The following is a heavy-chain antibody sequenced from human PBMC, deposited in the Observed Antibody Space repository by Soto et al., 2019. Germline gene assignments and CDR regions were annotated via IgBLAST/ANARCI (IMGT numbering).Heavy chain of an antibody. CDR1: GGSISNYY. Sequence: QVQLQESGPGLVKPSETLSLTCTVSGGSISNYYWSWIRQPPGKGLEWIGFIYYTGSTNYIPSLKSRLTMSLHTSKNQFSLNLSSVTAADTAVYYCAGAGYSYGTGYYFDYWGQGTLVTVSS. D-gene: IGHD5-18*01. J-gene: IGHJ4*02. CDR2: IYYTGST. V-gene: IGHV4-59*01. CDR3: AGAGYSYGTGYYFDY.